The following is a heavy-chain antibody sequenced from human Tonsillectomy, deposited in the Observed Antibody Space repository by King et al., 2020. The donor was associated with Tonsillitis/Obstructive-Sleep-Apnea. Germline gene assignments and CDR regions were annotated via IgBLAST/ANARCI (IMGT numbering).Heavy chain of an antibody. CDR2: IFSNDEK. Sequence: TLKESGPVLVKPTETLTLTCTVSGFSLSNARMGVSWIRQPPGKALEWLAHIFSNDEKFYSTSLKSRLTISKDTSKSQVVLTMTNMDPVDTATYYCARITATPMEPFDYWGQGTLVTVSS. CDR3: ARITATPMEPFDY. J-gene: IGHJ4*02. D-gene: IGHD5-18*01. CDR1: GFSLSNARMG. V-gene: IGHV2-26*01.